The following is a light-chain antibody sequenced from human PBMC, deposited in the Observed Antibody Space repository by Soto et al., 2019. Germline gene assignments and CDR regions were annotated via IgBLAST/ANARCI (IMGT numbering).Light chain of an antibody. CDR2: GVV. CDR1: DNDVGAYNY. J-gene: IGLJ1*01. V-gene: IGLV2-11*01. CDR3: CSYAGGYTYL. Sequence: QSALTQPRSVSGSPGQSVTISCTGTDNDVGAYNYVSWYQRHPGRPPKLLIYGVVRWPSGVPDRFSGSKSGNTASLTISGLQAEDEADYFCCSYAGGYTYLFGTGTKVTVL.